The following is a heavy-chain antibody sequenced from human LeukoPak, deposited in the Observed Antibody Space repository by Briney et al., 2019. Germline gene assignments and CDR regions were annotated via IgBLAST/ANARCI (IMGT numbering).Heavy chain of an antibody. CDR1: GGSVISTNW. J-gene: IGHJ4*02. CDR2: VHLDGRT. CDR3: AREGGFYRPLDY. V-gene: IGHV4-4*02. Sequence: SETLSLTCGVSGGSVISTNWWTWVRQPPGKGLEWIGEVHLDGRTNYNPSLGSRLTMSVDLSENQVSLKLTSVTAADTAVYYRAREGGFYRPLDYSGQGTLVTVSS. D-gene: IGHD3-3*01.